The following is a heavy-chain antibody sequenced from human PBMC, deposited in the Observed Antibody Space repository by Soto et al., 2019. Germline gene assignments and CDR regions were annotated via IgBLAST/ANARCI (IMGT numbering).Heavy chain of an antibody. CDR3: ATESGSTYGYFDY. J-gene: IGHJ4*02. CDR2: ISNSGST. D-gene: IGHD5-18*01. CDR1: GGSVTSDEDY. V-gene: IGHV4-30-4*01. Sequence: QMQLQESGPGLVKPSETLSLTCTVFGGSVTSDEDYWSWIRQSPGKGLEWIGYISNSGSTGYNPSLKTRLSMSVDRSKNQFTLRLTSVTAADTAVYFCATESGSTYGYFDYWGQGTQVTVSS.